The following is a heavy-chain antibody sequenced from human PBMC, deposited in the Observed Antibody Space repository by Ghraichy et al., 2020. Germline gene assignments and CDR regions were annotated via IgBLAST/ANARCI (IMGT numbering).Heavy chain of an antibody. V-gene: IGHV3-48*02. J-gene: IGHJ6*03. D-gene: IGHD1-1*01. CDR3: ARGCQTYNCDMDV. CDR2: IHHESKST. CDR1: GFSFSGSS. Sequence: GESLNISCAASGFSFSGSSMNWVRQAPGRGLEWLSYIHHESKSTYYAESVKGRFTISRDNDRSSLYLQLSSLRDEDTAIYYCARGCQTYNCDMDVWGKGTTVTVSS.